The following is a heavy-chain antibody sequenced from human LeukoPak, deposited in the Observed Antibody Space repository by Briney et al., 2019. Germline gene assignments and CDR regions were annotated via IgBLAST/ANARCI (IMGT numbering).Heavy chain of an antibody. V-gene: IGHV3-30*18. CDR1: GFTFSSYG. J-gene: IGHJ6*02. CDR3: AKDSASGYYYGMDV. Sequence: GGSRRLSCAASGFTFSSYGMHWVRQAPGEGLEGVAVISYDGSNKYYADSVKGRFTISRDNSKNTLYLQMNSLRAEDTAVYYCAKDSASGYYYGMDVWGQGTTVTVSS. CDR2: ISYDGSNK.